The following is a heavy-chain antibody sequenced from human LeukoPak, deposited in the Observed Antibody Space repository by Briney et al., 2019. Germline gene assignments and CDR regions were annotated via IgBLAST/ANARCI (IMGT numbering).Heavy chain of an antibody. J-gene: IGHJ5*02. CDR1: GGSISSSNYY. D-gene: IGHD2-21*02. CDR2: IYYSGSS. Sequence: SETLSLTCTVSGGSISSSNYYWGWIRQPPGKGLEWIGSIYYSGSSYYNPSLKSRVTISVDTSKNQFSLKLSSVTAADTAVYYCARGNKLIYCGGDCYSSWFDPWGQGTLVTVSS. V-gene: IGHV4-39*07. CDR3: ARGNKLIYCGGDCYSSWFDP.